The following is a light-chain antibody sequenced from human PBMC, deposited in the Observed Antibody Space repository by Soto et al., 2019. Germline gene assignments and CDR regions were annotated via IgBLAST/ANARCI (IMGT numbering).Light chain of an antibody. CDR1: SPNIGSNT. Sequence: QSVLTQPPSASGTPGQRVTISCSGSSPNIGSNTVNWYQQLPGTAPKVLMFSDNQRPSGVPDRISGSKSGTSASLAISELQSEDEADYYCSSYTSSSTLYVFGTGTKVTVL. CDR3: SSYTSSSTLYV. V-gene: IGLV1-44*01. J-gene: IGLJ1*01. CDR2: SDN.